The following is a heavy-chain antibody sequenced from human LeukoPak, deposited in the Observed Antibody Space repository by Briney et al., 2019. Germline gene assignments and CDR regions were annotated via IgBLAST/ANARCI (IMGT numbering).Heavy chain of an antibody. CDR2: IKSKTDGGTT. CDR1: AFIFNNAW. V-gene: IGHV3-15*01. J-gene: IGHJ5*02. D-gene: IGHD3-3*01. Sequence: GGSLRLSCATSAFIFNNAWMSWVRQAPGKGLEWVGRIKSKTDGGTTDYAAPVKGRFTISRDDSKNTLYLQMNSLKTEDTAVYYCTTTAALYYDFWSGPNWFDPWGQGTLVTVSS. CDR3: TTTAALYYDFWSGPNWFDP.